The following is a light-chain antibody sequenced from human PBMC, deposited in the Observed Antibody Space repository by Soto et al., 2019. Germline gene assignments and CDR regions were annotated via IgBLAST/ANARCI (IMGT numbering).Light chain of an antibody. CDR1: QSVGSK. CDR3: KENSSWRLYS. J-gene: IGKJ2*01. Sequence: EIVVTQFPPTLSVSPGGRATLSCRGSQSVGSKLAWYQQRPGQAPRLLIYGASTRATGIPARVSGSGTETEYTRAITIHQSEDLAAYDSKENSSWRLYSFCQGTKVDIK. V-gene: IGKV3-15*01. CDR2: GAS.